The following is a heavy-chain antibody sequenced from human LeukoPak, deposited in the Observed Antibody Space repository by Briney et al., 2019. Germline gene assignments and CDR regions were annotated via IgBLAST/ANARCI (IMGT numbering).Heavy chain of an antibody. CDR2: ISGSGGST. CDR1: GFTFSSYA. J-gene: IGHJ6*02. V-gene: IGHV3-23*01. Sequence: GGSLRLSCAASGFTFSSYAMSWVRQAPRKGLEWVSAISGSGGSTYYADSVKGRFTISRDNSKNTLYLQMNSLRADDTAIYYCARNQQLGGHSYYYYGMDVWGQGTTVTVSS. D-gene: IGHD3-16*01. CDR3: ARNQQLGGHSYYYYGMDV.